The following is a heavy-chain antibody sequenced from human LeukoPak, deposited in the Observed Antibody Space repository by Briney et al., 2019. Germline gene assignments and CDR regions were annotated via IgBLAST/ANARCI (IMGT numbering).Heavy chain of an antibody. V-gene: IGHV4-30-2*05. Sequence: SQTLSLTCTVSGGSISSGGYYWSWIRQPPGKGLEWIGYIYHSGSTYYNPSLKSRVSISVDTSKRQFSLHLSSVTAADTAMYYCARDKVTVTGNWFDPWGQGTLVTVSS. CDR3: ARDKVTVTGNWFDP. CDR2: IYHSGST. CDR1: GGSISSGGYY. D-gene: IGHD4-17*01. J-gene: IGHJ5*02.